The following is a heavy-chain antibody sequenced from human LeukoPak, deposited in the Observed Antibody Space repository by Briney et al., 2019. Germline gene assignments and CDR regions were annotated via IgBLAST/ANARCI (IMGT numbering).Heavy chain of an antibody. V-gene: IGHV4-59*08. D-gene: IGHD3-3*01. J-gene: IGHJ4*02. Sequence: NSSETLSLTCTVSGGSISHYFWSWIRQPPGKALEWISYIYYSGSTNYNPSLKSRVTISVDPSKNQFSLKLNSVTAADTAVYYCARHIGYYDFWSGYYTGGYFDYWGQGTLVTVSS. CDR1: GGSISHYF. CDR3: ARHIGYYDFWSGYYTGGYFDY. CDR2: IYYSGST.